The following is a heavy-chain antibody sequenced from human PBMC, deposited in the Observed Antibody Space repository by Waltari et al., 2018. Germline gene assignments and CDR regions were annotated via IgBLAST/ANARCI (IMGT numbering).Heavy chain of an antibody. CDR2: IYYSGST. CDR3: ARDWGHEALWNAFDI. V-gene: IGHV4-39*07. CDR1: GGSISSSSYY. D-gene: IGHD3-16*01. Sequence: QLQLQESGPGLVKPSETLSLTCTVSGGSISSSSYYWGWIRQPPGKGLEWIGSIYYSGSTYYNPSLKSRVTISVDTSKNQFSLKLSSVTAADTAVYYCARDWGHEALWNAFDIWGQGTMVTVSS. J-gene: IGHJ3*02.